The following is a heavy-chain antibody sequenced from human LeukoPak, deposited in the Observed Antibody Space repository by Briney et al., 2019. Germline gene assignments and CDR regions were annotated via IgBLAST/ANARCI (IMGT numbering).Heavy chain of an antibody. CDR1: GFTFSSYD. J-gene: IGHJ4*02. Sequence: AGGSLRLSCAASGFTFSSYDMNWVRQAPGKGLEYVSAIRSNGGSTYYANSVKGRITISRDTSKNTLYLQMGILIPEDMAVYYCASGFKYYYDSSGYYSFDYWGQGTLVTVSS. V-gene: IGHV3-64*01. CDR2: IRSNGGST. D-gene: IGHD3-22*01. CDR3: ASGFKYYYDSSGYYSFDY.